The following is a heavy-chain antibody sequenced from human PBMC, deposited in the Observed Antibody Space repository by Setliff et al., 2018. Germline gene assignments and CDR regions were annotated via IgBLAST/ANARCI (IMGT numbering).Heavy chain of an antibody. D-gene: IGHD3-10*01. V-gene: IGHV1-18*01. CDR1: GYTFKTYG. Sequence: ASVKVSCKASGYTFKTYGFTWVRQAPGQGLEWMGWISPYNGNTNSAQKFQGRVTMTRDTSISTAYMELSRLRSDDTAVYYCARRGQVTMVRGVTAPASYYYYYMDVWGKGTTVTVSS. J-gene: IGHJ6*03. CDR2: ISPYNGNT. CDR3: ARRGQVTMVRGVTAPASYYYYYMDV.